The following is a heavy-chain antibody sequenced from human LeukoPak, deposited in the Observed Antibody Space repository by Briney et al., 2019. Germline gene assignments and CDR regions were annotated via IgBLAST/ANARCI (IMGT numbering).Heavy chain of an antibody. D-gene: IGHD2/OR15-2a*01. J-gene: IGHJ3*02. V-gene: IGHV1-24*01. CDR3: ATTHWRNTLDASDI. CDR1: GYTLTELS. CDR2: FDPEDGET. Sequence: ASVKVSCKVSGYTLTELSMHWVRQAPGKGLEWMGGFDPEDGETIYAQKFQGRVTMTEDTSTDTAYMELSSLRSEDTAVYYCATTHWRNTLDASDIWGQGTMVTVSS.